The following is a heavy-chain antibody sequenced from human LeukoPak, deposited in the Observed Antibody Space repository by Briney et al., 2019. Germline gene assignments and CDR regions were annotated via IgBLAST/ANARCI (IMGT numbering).Heavy chain of an antibody. Sequence: PGGSLRLSCAASGFTVSSNYMSWVRQAPGKGLEWVSVIYSGGSTYYADSVKGRFTISRDNSKNTLYLQMNSLRAEDTAVYYCAKGGYCSGGSCETYYYYYYMDVWGKGTTVTVSS. V-gene: IGHV3-53*01. CDR3: AKGGYCSGGSCETYYYYYYMDV. CDR2: IYSGGST. CDR1: GFTVSSNY. D-gene: IGHD2-15*01. J-gene: IGHJ6*03.